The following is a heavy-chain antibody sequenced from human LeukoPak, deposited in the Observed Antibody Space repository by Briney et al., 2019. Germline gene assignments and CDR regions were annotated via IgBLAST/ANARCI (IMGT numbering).Heavy chain of an antibody. D-gene: IGHD6-19*01. CDR3: ARDQTGGYSSGFYDY. J-gene: IGHJ4*02. CDR2: IIPIFGTA. CDR1: GGTFSSYA. Sequence: SVKVSCTASGGTFSSYAISWVRQAPGQGLEWMGGIIPIFGTANYAQKFQGRVTITADKSTSTAYMELSSLRSEDTAVYYCARDQTGGYSSGFYDYWGQGTLVTVSS. V-gene: IGHV1-69*06.